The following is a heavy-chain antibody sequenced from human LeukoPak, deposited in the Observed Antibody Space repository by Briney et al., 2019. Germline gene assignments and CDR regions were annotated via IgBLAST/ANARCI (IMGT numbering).Heavy chain of an antibody. Sequence: PSETLPLTCTVSGGSISSSSYYWGWIRQPPGKGLEWIGSIYYSGSTYYNPSLKSRVTISVDTSKNQFSLKLSSVTAADTAVYYCARHTKLERHDYWGQGTLVTVSS. D-gene: IGHD1-1*01. CDR2: IYYSGST. CDR3: ARHTKLERHDY. CDR1: GGSISSSSYY. J-gene: IGHJ4*02. V-gene: IGHV4-39*01.